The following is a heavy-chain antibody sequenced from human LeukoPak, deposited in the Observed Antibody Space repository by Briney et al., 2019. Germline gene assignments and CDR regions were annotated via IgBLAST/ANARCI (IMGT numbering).Heavy chain of an antibody. V-gene: IGHV1-18*01. CDR1: GYTFTSYG. J-gene: IGHJ4*02. CDR3: ARGGSGSGRYFNVDFDC. Sequence: GASVKVSCKAPGYTFTSYGISWVRQAPGQGLEWMGWISAYNGNTNYAQKLQGRVTMTTDTSTSTAYMELRSLRSDDTAVYYCARGGSGSGRYFNVDFDCWGQGALVTVSS. D-gene: IGHD3-10*01. CDR2: ISAYNGNT.